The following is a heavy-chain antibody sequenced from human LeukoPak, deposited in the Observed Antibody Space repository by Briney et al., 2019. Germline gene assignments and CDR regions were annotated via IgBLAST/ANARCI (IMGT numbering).Heavy chain of an antibody. V-gene: IGHV4-34*01. CDR3: ARFRNWNDAFDI. CDR2: INHSGST. CDR1: GGSFSGYY. D-gene: IGHD1-1*01. J-gene: IGHJ3*02. Sequence: SETLSLTCAVYGGSFSGYYWSWIRQPPGKGLEWIGEINHSGSTNYNPSLKSRVTISVDTSKNQFSLKLSSVTAEDTAVYYCARFRNWNDAFDIWGQGTMVTVSS.